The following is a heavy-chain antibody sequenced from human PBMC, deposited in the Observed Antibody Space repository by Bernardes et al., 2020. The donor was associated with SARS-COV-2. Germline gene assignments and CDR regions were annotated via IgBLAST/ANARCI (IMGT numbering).Heavy chain of an antibody. Sequence: SETLSLTCTVSGGSINSGSYYWSWIRQSAGKGLEWIGRFYISGSTNYNPSLKGRVTISVDTSKNQFSLKLTSLTAADTAVYYCASTYQGHHGSSGYYYHFDYWGQGTLVTVSS. CDR2: FYISGST. D-gene: IGHD3-22*01. CDR1: GGSINSGSYY. CDR3: ASTYQGHHGSSGYYYHFDY. J-gene: IGHJ4*02. V-gene: IGHV4-61*02.